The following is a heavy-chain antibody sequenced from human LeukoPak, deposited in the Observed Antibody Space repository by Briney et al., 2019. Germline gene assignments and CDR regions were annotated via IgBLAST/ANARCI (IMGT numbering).Heavy chain of an antibody. CDR3: ARDEFTIFGVVTHYGMDV. Sequence: PSETLSLTCTVSGGSISSYYWSWIRQPAGKGLEWIGRIYTSGSTNYNPSLKSRVTMSVDTSKNQFSLQLSSVTAADTAVYYCARDEFTIFGVVTHYGMDVWGQGTTVTVSS. V-gene: IGHV4-4*07. J-gene: IGHJ6*02. CDR1: GGSISSYY. CDR2: IYTSGST. D-gene: IGHD3-3*01.